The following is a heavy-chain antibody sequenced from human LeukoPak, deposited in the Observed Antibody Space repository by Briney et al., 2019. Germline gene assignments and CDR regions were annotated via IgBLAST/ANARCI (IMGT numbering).Heavy chain of an antibody. CDR2: ISGSGGST. J-gene: IGHJ4*02. CDR3: ARGSEWSSGVSDY. D-gene: IGHD3-3*01. V-gene: IGHV3-23*01. CDR1: GFTFSSYA. Sequence: GGSLRLSCAASGFTFSSYAMNWVRQAPGKGLEWVSGISGSGGSTYYADSVKGRFTISRDNSKNTLYLQMNSLRAEDTAVYYCARGSEWSSGVSDYWGQGTLVTVSS.